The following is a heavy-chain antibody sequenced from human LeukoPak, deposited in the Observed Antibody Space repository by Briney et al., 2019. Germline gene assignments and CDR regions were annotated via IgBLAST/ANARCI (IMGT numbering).Heavy chain of an antibody. CDR1: GGSISSSHW. Sequence: SGTLSLTCEVSGGSISSSHWWSWVRRPPGKGLEWIGEIYHGGGTNYNLSLKSRVTISEDMSNNQLSLKLSSVTAADTAVYYCARALRLWGGNSGIAFDIWGQGTMVTVSS. CDR2: IYHGGGT. J-gene: IGHJ3*02. D-gene: IGHD4-23*01. V-gene: IGHV4-4*02. CDR3: ARALRLWGGNSGIAFDI.